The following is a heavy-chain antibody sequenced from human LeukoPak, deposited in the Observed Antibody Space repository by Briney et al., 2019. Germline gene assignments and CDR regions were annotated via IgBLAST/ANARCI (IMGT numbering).Heavy chain of an antibody. Sequence: SETLSLTCTVSGGSISSYYWSWIRQPAGKGLEWIGYIYYSGSTYYNPSLKSRVTISVDTSKNQFSLKLSSVTAADTAVYYCARGGYGDYEDAFDIWGQGTMVTVSS. CDR2: IYYSGST. D-gene: IGHD4-17*01. CDR1: GGSISSYY. V-gene: IGHV4-59*06. J-gene: IGHJ3*02. CDR3: ARGGYGDYEDAFDI.